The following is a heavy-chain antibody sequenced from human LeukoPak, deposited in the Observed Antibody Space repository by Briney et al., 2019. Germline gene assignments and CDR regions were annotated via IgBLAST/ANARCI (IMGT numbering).Heavy chain of an antibody. V-gene: IGHV3-33*01. CDR2: IWDDGNNK. J-gene: IGHJ5*02. Sequence: GGSLRLSCAASGFTFTTYVMHRVRQAPGKGLDWVALIWDDGNNKYYADSVEGRFTISRDNSKNTLYLQMNSLRAEDTAVYYCARDNGEWRLNWFDHWGQGTLVTVSS. CDR3: ARDNGEWRLNWFDH. D-gene: IGHD2-8*01. CDR1: GFTFTTYV.